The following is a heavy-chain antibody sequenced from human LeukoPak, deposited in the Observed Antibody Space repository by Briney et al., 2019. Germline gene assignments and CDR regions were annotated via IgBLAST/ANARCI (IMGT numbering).Heavy chain of an antibody. CDR2: IKQDGSEK. J-gene: IGHJ6*04. Sequence: GGSLRLSCAASGFTFSSYWMSWVRQAPGKGLEWVANIKQDGSEKYYVDSVKGRFTISRDNAKNSLYLQMNSLRAEDTAVYYCARVSYYPCYYYYYGMDVWGKGTTVTVSS. V-gene: IGHV3-7*03. D-gene: IGHD3-10*01. CDR1: GFTFSSYW. CDR3: ARVSYYPCYYYYYGMDV.